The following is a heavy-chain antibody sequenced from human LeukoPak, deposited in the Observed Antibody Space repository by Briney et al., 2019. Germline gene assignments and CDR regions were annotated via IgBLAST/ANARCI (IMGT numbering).Heavy chain of an antibody. J-gene: IGHJ4*02. Sequence: GSLRLSCAASGFTFSSYWMSWVRQAPGKGLEWIGSIYYSGSTYYNPSLKSRVTISADTSKNQFSLKLSSVTAADTAVYYCARHPGVAAIDYWGQGTLVTASS. CDR2: IYYSGST. CDR3: ARHPGVAAIDY. CDR1: GFTFSSYW. V-gene: IGHV4-39*01. D-gene: IGHD2-21*02.